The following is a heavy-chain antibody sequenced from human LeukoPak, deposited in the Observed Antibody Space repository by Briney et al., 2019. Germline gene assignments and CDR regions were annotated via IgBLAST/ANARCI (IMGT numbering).Heavy chain of an antibody. D-gene: IGHD5-12*01. V-gene: IGHV3-7*01. CDR1: GFSFRDFW. J-gene: IGHJ4*02. CDR3: ARFGYSGWNLEY. CDR2: INQGGSVK. Sequence: PGGSLRLSCAASGFSFRDFWMTWVRQAPGKGLEWVAKINQGGSVKYYVDSVKGRFTISRDDAKSSLYVQMNSLRDEDTAVYYCARFGYSGWNLEYWGQGTLVTVSS.